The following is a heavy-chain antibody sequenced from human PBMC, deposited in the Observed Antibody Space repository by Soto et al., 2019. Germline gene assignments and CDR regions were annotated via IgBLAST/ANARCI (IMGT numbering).Heavy chain of an antibody. CDR3: ARGYYTSWYWFDR. V-gene: IGHV4-61*08. J-gene: IGHJ2*01. Sequence: QVQLQESGPGLVKPSETLSLTCTVSVSGGSVSTGVHYWSWIRQPPGKGLEWIGYIYYSGSTNYNPSLKSRVTITVDTSKNQFSLKLTSVTAADTAVYYCARGYYTSWYWFDRWGRGILVTVSS. CDR2: IYYSGST. CDR1: GGSVSTGVHY. D-gene: IGHD6-13*01.